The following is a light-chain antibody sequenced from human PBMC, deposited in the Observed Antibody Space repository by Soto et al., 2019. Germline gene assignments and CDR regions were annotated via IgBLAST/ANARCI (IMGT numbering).Light chain of an antibody. Sequence: DIQMTQSPSTLSASVGDSVPITCRASQSITASLAWYQQKPGEAPKLLIYDVSNLGSGVPSRFSVSGSGTQFSLTVRSLQPDDFATYYCQQYDDSRTFGQGTKVEIK. CDR1: QSITAS. CDR2: DVS. V-gene: IGKV1-5*01. J-gene: IGKJ1*01. CDR3: QQYDDSRT.